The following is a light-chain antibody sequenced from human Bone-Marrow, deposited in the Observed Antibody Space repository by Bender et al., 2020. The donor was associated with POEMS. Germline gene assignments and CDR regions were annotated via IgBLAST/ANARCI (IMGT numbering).Light chain of an antibody. Sequence: QSALTQPASVSGSPGQSITISCTGTSSNVGSYNLVSWYQQHPGKAPKLMIYEGRKRPSGVPDRFSGSKSGNTASLTISGLQADDEADYYCCSSAGNSYVFGTGTKVTVL. CDR3: CSSAGNSYV. CDR2: EGR. V-gene: IGLV2-23*01. CDR1: SSNVGSYNL. J-gene: IGLJ1*01.